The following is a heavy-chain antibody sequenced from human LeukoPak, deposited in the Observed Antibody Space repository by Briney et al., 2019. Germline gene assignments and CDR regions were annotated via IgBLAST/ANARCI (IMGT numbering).Heavy chain of an antibody. CDR3: ARDDPYYYDSSGYFDY. Sequence: PGGALRLSCAAYGFTFSSYAMPWVRQAPGKGLEWVAVISYDGSNKYYADSVSGRFTITRDNSKNTLYLQINSLRAEDTAVYYCARDDPYYYDSSGYFDYWGQGTLVTVSS. D-gene: IGHD3-22*01. J-gene: IGHJ4*02. CDR1: GFTFSSYA. CDR2: ISYDGSNK. V-gene: IGHV3-30*04.